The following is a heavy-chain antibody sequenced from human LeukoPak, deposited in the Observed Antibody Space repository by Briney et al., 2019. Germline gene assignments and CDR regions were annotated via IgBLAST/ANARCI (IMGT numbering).Heavy chain of an antibody. CDR2: ISWNSGSI. Sequence: GGSLRLSCAASGFTFDDYAMHWVRQAPGKGLEWVSGISWNSGSIGYADSVKGRFTISRDNAKNSLYLQMNSLRAEDTASYYCAKDHSSGFYYYYYMDVWGKGTTVTISS. J-gene: IGHJ6*03. D-gene: IGHD2-15*01. CDR3: AKDHSSGFYYYYYMDV. V-gene: IGHV3-9*01. CDR1: GFTFDDYA.